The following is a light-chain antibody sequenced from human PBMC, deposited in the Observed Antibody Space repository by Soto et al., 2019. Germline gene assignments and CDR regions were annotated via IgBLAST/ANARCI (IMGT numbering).Light chain of an antibody. Sequence: QSVLTQPPSASGTPGQRVTISCSGSSSNIETNTVDWYQHLPGTAPKVLIFNNNQRPSGVPDRFSGSKSGTSASLAISGLQAEEEADYYCAVWDDSLSGMVFGGGTKLTVL. V-gene: IGLV1-44*01. CDR1: SSNIETNT. CDR3: AVWDDSLSGMV. J-gene: IGLJ2*01. CDR2: NNN.